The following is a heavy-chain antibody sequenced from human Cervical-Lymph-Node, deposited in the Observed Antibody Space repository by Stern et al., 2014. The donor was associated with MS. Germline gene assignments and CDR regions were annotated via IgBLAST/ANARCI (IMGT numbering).Heavy chain of an antibody. CDR2: INPRGGFT. CDR1: EYTFTYFF. CDR3: ASARNTAFDI. V-gene: IGHV1-46*03. J-gene: IGHJ3*02. Sequence: VQLVESGAEGKKPWASVKVSCKASEYTFTYFFMHWVRQAPGQVLEWMGVINPRGGFTTYAQKFQGRVTMTRDTSTSKVYMELTSLTSEDTAVYYCASARNTAFDIWGQGTLVTVSS.